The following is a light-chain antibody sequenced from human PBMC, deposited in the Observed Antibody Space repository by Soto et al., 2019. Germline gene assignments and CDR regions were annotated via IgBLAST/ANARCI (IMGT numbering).Light chain of an antibody. CDR1: QGISSY. Sequence: DIQLTQSPSFLSASVGERVTITCQASQGISSYLAWYQQKPGKAPKLLIYAASTLQSGVPSRFSGSGSGTEFTLTISSLQPEDFATYYCQQLNSYPRTFGPGTKVDIK. CDR3: QQLNSYPRT. CDR2: AAS. J-gene: IGKJ3*01. V-gene: IGKV1-9*01.